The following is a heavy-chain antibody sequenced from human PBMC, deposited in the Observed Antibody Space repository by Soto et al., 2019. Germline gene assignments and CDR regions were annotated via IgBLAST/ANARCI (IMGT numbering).Heavy chain of an antibody. CDR3: ARAGT. CDR2: ITPISGTT. J-gene: IGHJ5*02. V-gene: IGHV1-69*01. CDR1: GGTFRSYA. Sequence: QVQLVQSGAEVKKPGSSMKVSCKVSGGTFRSYAINWVRQAPGQGLEWMGGITPISGTTNYAQKFQGRVTITADESTNTAYMDLSSLRSDDTDVYYCARAGTWGQGSPVTVSS.